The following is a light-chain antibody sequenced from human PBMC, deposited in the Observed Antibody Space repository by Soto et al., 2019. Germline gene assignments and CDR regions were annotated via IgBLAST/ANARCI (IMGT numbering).Light chain of an antibody. V-gene: IGLV2-18*02. CDR3: SSNTASSTLV. CDR2: AVT. CDR1: SSDVGAYNR. J-gene: IGLJ2*01. Sequence: QSALTQPPSVSGSPGQSVTISCTGTSSDVGAYNRVSWYQQPPGTAPKLIIYAVTNRPSGVPDRFSGSKSGNTASLTISGLQAEDEADYYFSSNTASSTLVFGGGTKVTVL.